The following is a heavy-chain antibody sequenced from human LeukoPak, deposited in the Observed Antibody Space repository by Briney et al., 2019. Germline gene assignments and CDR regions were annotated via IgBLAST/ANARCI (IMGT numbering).Heavy chain of an antibody. CDR3: ARREAVAGIGAFDI. Sequence: SETLSLTCAVSSYSISSGYYWGWIRQPPGKGLEWIGSFYHSGSTYYNPSLKSRVTISVDTSKNQFSLKPSSVTAADTAVYYCARREAVAGIGAFDIWGQGTMVTVSS. J-gene: IGHJ3*02. D-gene: IGHD6-19*01. V-gene: IGHV4-38-2*01. CDR1: SYSISSGYY. CDR2: FYHSGST.